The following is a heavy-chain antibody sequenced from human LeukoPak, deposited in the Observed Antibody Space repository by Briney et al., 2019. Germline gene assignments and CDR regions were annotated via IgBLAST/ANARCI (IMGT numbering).Heavy chain of an antibody. CDR1: GFTFSTYT. CDR3: ATSPGELEFDY. V-gene: IGHV3-21*01. D-gene: IGHD1-1*01. CDR2: ITSSSRYI. Sequence: GGSLRLSCAASGFTFSTYTMNWVRQAPVKGLEWVSSITSSSRYIYYADSVRGRFTISRDNAKNSLYLQMNSLRAEDTAIYYCATSPGELEFDYWGQGTLVTVSS. J-gene: IGHJ4*02.